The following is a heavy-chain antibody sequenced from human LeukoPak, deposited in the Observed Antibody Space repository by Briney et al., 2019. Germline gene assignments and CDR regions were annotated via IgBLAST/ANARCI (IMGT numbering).Heavy chain of an antibody. D-gene: IGHD6-13*01. CDR3: ARVGGMGAAGTHFDY. CDR1: GYTFTSYG. Sequence: ASVKVYCKASGYTFTSYGISWVRQAPGQGLEWMGWIGAYNGNTNYAQKLQGRVTMTTDTSTSTAYMELRSLRSDDTAVYYCARVGGMGAAGTHFDYWGQGTLVTVSS. CDR2: IGAYNGNT. V-gene: IGHV1-18*01. J-gene: IGHJ4*02.